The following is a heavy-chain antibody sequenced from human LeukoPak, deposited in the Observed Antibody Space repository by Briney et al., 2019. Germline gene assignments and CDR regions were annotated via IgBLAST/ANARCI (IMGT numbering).Heavy chain of an antibody. CDR2: IYYSGST. V-gene: IGHV4-59*12. J-gene: IGHJ4*02. D-gene: IGHD4-17*01. CDR1: GGSISSYY. Sequence: LSETLSLTCTVSGGSISSYYWSWIRQPPGKGLEWIGYIYYSGSTNYNPSLKSRVTISVDTSKNQFSLKLSSVTAADTAVYYCARDRRGYGDYVSYWGQGTLVTVSS. CDR3: ARDRRGYGDYVSY.